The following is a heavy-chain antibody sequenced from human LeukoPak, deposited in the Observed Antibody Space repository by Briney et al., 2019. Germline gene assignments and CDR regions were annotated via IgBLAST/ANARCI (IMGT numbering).Heavy chain of an antibody. V-gene: IGHV4-38-2*01. CDR3: ARTNYYGSGNYAKFDY. J-gene: IGHJ4*02. D-gene: IGHD3-10*01. CDR1: GYSISSGYS. CDR2: IYHSGST. Sequence: SETLSLTCAVSGYSISSGYSWGWIRQPPGKGLEWIGYIYHSGSTYYNPSLKSRVTISVDTSKNQFSLKLSSVTAADRAVYYCARTNYYGSGNYAKFDYWGQGTLVTVSS.